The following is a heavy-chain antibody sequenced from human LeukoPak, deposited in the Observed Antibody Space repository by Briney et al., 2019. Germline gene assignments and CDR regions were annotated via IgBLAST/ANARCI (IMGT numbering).Heavy chain of an antibody. CDR1: GFTFSSYG. D-gene: IGHD3-3*01. CDR2: IRYDGSNK. J-gene: IGHJ6*03. Sequence: GGSLRLSCAASGFTFSSYGMHWVRQAPGKGLEWVAFIRYDGSNKHYADSVKGRFTISRDNSKNTLYLQMNSLRAEDTAVYYCAKGARFLEWYYYYYYMDVWGKGTTVTVSS. CDR3: AKGARFLEWYYYYYYMDV. V-gene: IGHV3-30*02.